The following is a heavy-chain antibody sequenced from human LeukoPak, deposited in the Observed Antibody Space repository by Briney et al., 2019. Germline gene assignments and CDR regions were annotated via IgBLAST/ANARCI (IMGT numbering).Heavy chain of an antibody. CDR3: ARLVGSSWYHEVLLGRDY. Sequence: PGGSLKLSCAASGFTLDDYAMHWVRQAPGKGLEWVSCISWNSGSIGYADSVKGRFTISRDNAKTSLYLQMNSLRAEATDLYYCARLVGSSWYHEVLLGRDYWGQGTLVTVSS. CDR2: ISWNSGSI. D-gene: IGHD6-13*01. CDR1: GFTLDDYA. J-gene: IGHJ4*02. V-gene: IGHV3-9*01.